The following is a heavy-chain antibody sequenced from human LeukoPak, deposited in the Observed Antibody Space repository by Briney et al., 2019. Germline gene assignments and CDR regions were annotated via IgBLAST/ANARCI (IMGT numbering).Heavy chain of an antibody. J-gene: IGHJ5*02. CDR1: GGSISSGGYS. CDR3: ARVVVPAAPPDNWFDP. Sequence: SETLSLICAVSGGSISSGGYSWSWIRQPPGKGLEWIGYIYHSGSTYYNPSLKSRVTISVDRSKNQFSLKLSSVTAADTAVYYCARVVVPAAPPDNWFDPWGQGTLVTVSS. V-gene: IGHV4-30-2*01. D-gene: IGHD2-2*01. CDR2: IYHSGST.